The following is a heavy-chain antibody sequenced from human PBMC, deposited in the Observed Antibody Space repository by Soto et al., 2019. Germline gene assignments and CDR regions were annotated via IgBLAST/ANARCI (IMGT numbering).Heavy chain of an antibody. CDR3: ARAHGYSIHY. V-gene: IGHV4-59*01. CDR1: GGSISSYY. CDR2: IYYSGST. Sequence: SETLSLTCTVSGGSISSYYWSWIRQPPGKGLEWIGYIYYSGSTNYNPSLKSRVTISVDTSKNQFSLKLSSVTAADTAVYYCARAHGYSIHYWGRGTLVTGSS. D-gene: IGHD2-21*01. J-gene: IGHJ4*02.